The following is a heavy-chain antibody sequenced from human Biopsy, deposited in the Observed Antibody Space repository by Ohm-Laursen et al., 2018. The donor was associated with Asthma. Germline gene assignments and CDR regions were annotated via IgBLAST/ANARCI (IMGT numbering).Heavy chain of an antibody. CDR3: ARMISYYHEMRAPFFDY. J-gene: IGHJ4*02. V-gene: IGHV7-4-1*02. Sequence: ASVKVSCKVSGYTVTRYAINWVRQAPGRGLEWMGWINTNTGNPTYAQGFTGRFVFSLDTSVNTAHLQISSLKAEDTAVYYCARMISYYHEMRAPFFDYWGQGTLVTVSS. CDR1: GYTVTRYA. CDR2: INTNTGNP. D-gene: IGHD3-22*01.